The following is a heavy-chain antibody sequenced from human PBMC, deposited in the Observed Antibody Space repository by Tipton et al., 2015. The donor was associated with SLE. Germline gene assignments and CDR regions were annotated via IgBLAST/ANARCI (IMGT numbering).Heavy chain of an antibody. J-gene: IGHJ5*02. Sequence: TLSLTCAVYGESFSGSSCSWIRQPPGKGLEWIGQGNHGRSTLYKPSLESRVTMSVDTSKNHFSLKLSSVTAADTAVYYCARHDTNYGRNWFDPWGQGTLVTVSS. CDR1: GESFSGSS. CDR3: ARHDTNYGRNWFDP. D-gene: IGHD2-8*01. CDR2: GNHGRST. V-gene: IGHV4-34*01.